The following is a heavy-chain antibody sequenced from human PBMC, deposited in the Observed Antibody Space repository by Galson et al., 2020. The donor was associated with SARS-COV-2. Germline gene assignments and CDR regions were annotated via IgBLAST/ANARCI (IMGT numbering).Heavy chain of an antibody. CDR1: GFTVSTNY. V-gene: IGHV3-66*01. J-gene: IGHJ6*02. CDR3: ARDRFSMTTVTTRAEALYHVMDV. Sequence: GGSLRLSCAASGFTVSTNYMTWVRQAPGKGLEYVSVIYSGGTTYYAASVRGRFTISRDNSKNTLYLQMYSLRAEDTAVYYCARDRFSMTTVTTRAEALYHVMDVWGQGTTVTVSS. CDR2: IYSGGTT. D-gene: IGHD4-4*01.